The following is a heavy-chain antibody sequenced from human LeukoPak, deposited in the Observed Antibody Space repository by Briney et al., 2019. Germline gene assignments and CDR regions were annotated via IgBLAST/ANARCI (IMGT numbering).Heavy chain of an antibody. CDR3: AKRTATRGHYYYYGMDV. J-gene: IGHJ6*02. CDR1: GFTFSSYA. Sequence: GGSLGLSCAASGFTFSSYAMSWVRQAPGKGLEWVSAISGSGGSTYYADSVKGRFTISRDNSKNTLYLQMNSLRAEDTAVYYCAKRTATRGHYYYYGMDVWGQGTTVTVSS. D-gene: IGHD5-18*01. CDR2: ISGSGGST. V-gene: IGHV3-23*01.